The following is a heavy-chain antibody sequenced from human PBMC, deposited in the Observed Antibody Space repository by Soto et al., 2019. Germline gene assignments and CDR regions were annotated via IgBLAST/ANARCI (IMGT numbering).Heavy chain of an antibody. CDR3: ARRDYSTSSLGPFDY. V-gene: IGHV4-59*11. CDR2: IHYSGST. D-gene: IGHD6-6*01. J-gene: IGHJ4*02. CDR1: GGSISSHY. Sequence: QVQLQESGPGLVKPSETLSLTCVVSGGSISSHYWSWIRQPTGSGLEWIGFIHYSGSTQYSPSLKSRVTMSVDTSKNHFSLNLSSVTAADTAFYFCARRDYSTSSLGPFDYWGQGILVTVSS.